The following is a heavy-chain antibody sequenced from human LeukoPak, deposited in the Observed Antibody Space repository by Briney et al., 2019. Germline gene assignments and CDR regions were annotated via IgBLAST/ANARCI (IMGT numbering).Heavy chain of an antibody. J-gene: IGHJ4*02. D-gene: IGHD3-3*01. Sequence: PSETLSLTCAVFGGSFNGYYWTWIRQSPGKGLEWIGEIIHDGSTNYNPSLKSRVNMSIDTSKIQFSLSLSSVTAADTAIYYCARGLASGYPPIPFDYWGRGTLVTVSS. V-gene: IGHV4-34*12. CDR1: GGSFNGYY. CDR2: IIHDGST. CDR3: ARGLASGYPPIPFDY.